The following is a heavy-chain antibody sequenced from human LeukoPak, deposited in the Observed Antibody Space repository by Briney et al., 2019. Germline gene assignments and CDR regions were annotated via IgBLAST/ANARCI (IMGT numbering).Heavy chain of an antibody. CDR2: ISSSSSYI. Sequence: GGSLRLSCAASGFTFSSYSMNWVRQAPGKGLEWVSSISSSSSYIYYADSVKGRFTISRDNAKNSLYLQMNSLRAEDMAVYYCARVRGYCSSTSCYLGEGFDYWGQGTLVTVSS. CDR1: GFTFSSYS. CDR3: ARVRGYCSSTSCYLGEGFDY. J-gene: IGHJ4*02. D-gene: IGHD2-2*01. V-gene: IGHV3-21*01.